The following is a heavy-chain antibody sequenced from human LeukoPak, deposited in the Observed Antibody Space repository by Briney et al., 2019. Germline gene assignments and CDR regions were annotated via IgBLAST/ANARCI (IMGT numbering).Heavy chain of an antibody. D-gene: IGHD4-11*01. V-gene: IGHV4-34*01. J-gene: IGHJ4*02. Sequence: MASETLSLTCAVYGGSFSGYYWSWIRQPPGKGMKWIGEINHSGSTNYNPSLKRRVTITVDTSKNQFSLKLSSVTAADTAVYYCARSPSFTVSPDYWGQGTLVTVSS. CDR3: ARSPSFTVSPDY. CDR2: INHSGST. CDR1: GGSFSGYY.